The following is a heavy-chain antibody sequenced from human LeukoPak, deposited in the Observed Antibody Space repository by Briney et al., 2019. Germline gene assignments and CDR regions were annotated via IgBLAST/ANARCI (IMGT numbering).Heavy chain of an antibody. CDR2: ISSSGSTI. V-gene: IGHV3-11*01. CDR1: GFTVSSNY. CDR3: AKAHGYYGPSYFDY. D-gene: IGHD3-10*01. J-gene: IGHJ4*02. Sequence: PGGSLRLSCAASGFTVSSNYMSWIRQAPGKGLEWVSYISSSGSTIYYADSVKGRFTISRDNSRNTLYLQMNSLRAEDTAVYYCAKAHGYYGPSYFDYWGQGTLVTVSS.